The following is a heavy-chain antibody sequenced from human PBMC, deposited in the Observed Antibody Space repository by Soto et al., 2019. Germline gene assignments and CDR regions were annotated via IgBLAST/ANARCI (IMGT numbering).Heavy chain of an antibody. Sequence: HVQLVESGGGVVQPGRSLRLSCSASGFTFSSYGMHWVRQAPGKGLEWVAIISYDGSDKYFADSVRGRFTISRDTSKNTLYLQMSSLRAEDTAVYYCAKGILTAVGPHDGLDIWGQGTMVTVS. V-gene: IGHV3-30*18. D-gene: IGHD6-13*01. CDR1: GFTFSSYG. CDR3: AKGILTAVGPHDGLDI. J-gene: IGHJ3*02. CDR2: ISYDGSDK.